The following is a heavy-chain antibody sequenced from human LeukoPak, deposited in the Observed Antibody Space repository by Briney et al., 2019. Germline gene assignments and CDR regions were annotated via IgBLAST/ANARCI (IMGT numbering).Heavy chain of an antibody. CDR2: ISGSGGNT. D-gene: IGHD3-9*01. CDR1: GFTFSSYA. V-gene: IGHV3-23*01. CDR3: AKDISHYYDILTGYRNWYFDL. J-gene: IGHJ2*01. Sequence: PGGSLRLSCAASGFTFSSYAMSWVRQAPGKGLEWVSAISGSGGNTYYADSVKGRFTISRDNSKNTLYLQMNSLRAEDTAVYYCAKDISHYYDILTGYRNWYFDLWGRGTLVTVSS.